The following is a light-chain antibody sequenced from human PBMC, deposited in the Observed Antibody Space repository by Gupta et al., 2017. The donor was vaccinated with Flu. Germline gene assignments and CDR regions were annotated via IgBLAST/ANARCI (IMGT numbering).Light chain of an antibody. V-gene: IGLV2-23*01. CDR2: ENK. J-gene: IGLJ3*02. CDR1: SNDVGSYNL. CDR3: CSYATASWV. Sequence: QSALTQPAYVSVSPGQSITISCTGTSNDVGSYNLVSWYQQHPGKVPKLMIYENKKRPSGVSNRFSGSKSGNTASLTISGLQAEDEADYYCCSYATASWVFGGGTKVTVL.